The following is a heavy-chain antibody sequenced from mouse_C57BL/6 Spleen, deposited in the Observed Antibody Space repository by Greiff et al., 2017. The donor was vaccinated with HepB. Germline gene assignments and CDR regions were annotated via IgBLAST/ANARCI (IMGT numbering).Heavy chain of an antibody. J-gene: IGHJ3*01. CDR3: ARRGREAWFAY. Sequence: VQLQQPGAELVKPGASVKLSCKASGYTFTSYWMQWVKQRPGQGLEWIGEIDPSDSYTNYNQKFKGKATLTVDTSSSTAYMQLSSLTSEDSAVYYCARRGREAWFAYWGQGTLVTVSA. D-gene: IGHD3-3*01. CDR1: GYTFTSYW. V-gene: IGHV1-50*01. CDR2: IDPSDSYT.